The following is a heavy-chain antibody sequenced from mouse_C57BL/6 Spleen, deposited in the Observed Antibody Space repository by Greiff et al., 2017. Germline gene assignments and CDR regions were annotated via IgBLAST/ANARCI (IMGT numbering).Heavy chain of an antibody. CDR2: INYDGSST. Sequence: EVKLVESEGGLVQPGSSMKLSCTASGFTFSDYYMAWVRQVPEKGLEWVANINYDGSSTYYLDSLKSRFIISRDNAKNILYLQMSSLMSEDTATYYCARALYDGHFDYWGQGTTLTVSS. CDR1: GFTFSDYY. V-gene: IGHV5-16*01. D-gene: IGHD2-3*01. J-gene: IGHJ2*01. CDR3: ARALYDGHFDY.